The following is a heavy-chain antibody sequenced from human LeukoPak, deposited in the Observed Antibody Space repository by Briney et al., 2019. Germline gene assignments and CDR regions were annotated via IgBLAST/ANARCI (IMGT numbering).Heavy chain of an antibody. CDR1: GFTFSSYW. Sequence: GGSLRLSCVASGFTFSSYWMSWVRQAPGKGLEWVANIKQDESEKYYVDSVKGRFTISRDNAKNSLYLQMNSLRAEDTAVYYCARDRITVAATETSFDYWGQGTLVTVSS. J-gene: IGHJ4*02. CDR3: ARDRITVAATETSFDY. V-gene: IGHV3-7*01. CDR2: IKQDESEK. D-gene: IGHD6-19*01.